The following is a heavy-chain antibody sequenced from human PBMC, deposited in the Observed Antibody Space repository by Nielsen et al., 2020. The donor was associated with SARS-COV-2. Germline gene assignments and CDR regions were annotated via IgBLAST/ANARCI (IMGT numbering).Heavy chain of an antibody. V-gene: IGHV3-7*03. CDR3: ARDVRAVAGTYYYYGMDV. J-gene: IGHJ6*02. Sequence: WIRQPPGKGLEWAANIKQDGSEKYYVDSVKGRFTISRDNAKNSLYLQMNSLRAEDTAVYYCARDVRAVAGTYYYYGMDVWGQGTTVTVSS. D-gene: IGHD6-19*01. CDR2: IKQDGSEK.